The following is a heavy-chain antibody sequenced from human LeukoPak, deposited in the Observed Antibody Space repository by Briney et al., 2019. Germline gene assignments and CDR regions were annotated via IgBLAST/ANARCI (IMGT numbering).Heavy chain of an antibody. CDR2: ISSNSSYI. CDR1: GFSFSTYN. Sequence: PGGSLRLSCAASGFSFSTYNMNWVRQAPGKGLEWVSSISSNSSYIYYADAVKGRFTISRDNAKNTLYLQMNSLRGEGTAEYYCARNKLGISEKYMDVWGKGTTVTISS. CDR3: ARNKLGISEKYMDV. V-gene: IGHV3-21*01. J-gene: IGHJ6*03. D-gene: IGHD7-27*01.